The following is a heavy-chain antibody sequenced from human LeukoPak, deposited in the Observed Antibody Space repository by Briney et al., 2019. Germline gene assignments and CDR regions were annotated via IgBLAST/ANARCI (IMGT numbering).Heavy chain of an antibody. D-gene: IGHD2-2*01. CDR3: ARAIGTSQSYFYYGMDV. CDR1: GYSFTSYW. Sequence: GESLKISCKGSGYSFTSYWIGWVRQMPGKGLEWMGIIYAGDSDTRYSPSFQGQVTISVDKFISTAYLQWSSLQASDTAMYYCARAIGTSQSYFYYGMDVWAKGPRSPSPQ. V-gene: IGHV5-51*01. J-gene: IGHJ6*04. CDR2: IYAGDSDT.